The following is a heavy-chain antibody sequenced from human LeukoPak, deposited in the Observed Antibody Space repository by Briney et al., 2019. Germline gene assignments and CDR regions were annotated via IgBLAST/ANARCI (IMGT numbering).Heavy chain of an antibody. D-gene: IGHD3-22*01. CDR1: GFTFSNYW. CDR2: IKQDGSEK. CDR3: ARAQYYYDSSGPGGY. J-gene: IGHJ4*02. V-gene: IGHV3-7*01. Sequence: GGSLRLSCTASGFTFSNYWMNWVRQAPGKGLEWVANIKQDGSEKYYVDSVKGRFTISRDNAKNSLFLQMSSLRAEDTAVYYCARAQYYYDSSGPGGYWGQGTLVTVSS.